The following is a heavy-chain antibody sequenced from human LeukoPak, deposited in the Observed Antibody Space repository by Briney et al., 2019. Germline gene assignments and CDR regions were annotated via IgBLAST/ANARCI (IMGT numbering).Heavy chain of an antibody. J-gene: IGHJ6*02. D-gene: IGHD2-15*01. V-gene: IGHV3-15*05. Sequence: GGSLRLSCAASGFTFSDAWMSWVRQAPGKGLEWVGRIKSKTDGGTTDYAAPVKGRFTISRDDSKNTLYLQMNSLRAEDTALYYCAKDVGCSGGSCSEYDYYYYYGMDVWGQGTTVTVSS. CDR2: IKSKTDGGTT. CDR1: GFTFSDAW. CDR3: AKDVGCSGGSCSEYDYYYYYGMDV.